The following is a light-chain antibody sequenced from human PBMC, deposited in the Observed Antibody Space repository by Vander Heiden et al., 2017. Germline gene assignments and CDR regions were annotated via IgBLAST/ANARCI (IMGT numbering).Light chain of an antibody. V-gene: IGLV10-54*04. CDR1: SNNVGNQS. CDR3: SAWYTSLSAWV. Sequence: QAGLTQPPSVSKALRQTATLTCTGCSNNVGNQSTAWLQQHQGPPPKHLSYRPNTLPSGISERFSASTSANSASLTITGLQPGDDADYYSSAWYTSLSAWVFGGGTKLTVL. J-gene: IGLJ3*02. CDR2: RPN.